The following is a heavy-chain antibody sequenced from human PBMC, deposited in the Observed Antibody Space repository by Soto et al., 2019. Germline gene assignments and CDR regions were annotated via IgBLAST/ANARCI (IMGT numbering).Heavy chain of an antibody. J-gene: IGHJ5*02. CDR1: GGSISSGGYY. Sequence: PSETLSLTCTVSGGSISSGGYYWNWIRQHPGKGLEWIGYIYYIGSTYYNPSLKSRVTISLDTSKNQFSLKLSSVTAADTAVYYCATLPPRVVVSLLTILTWGQGILVTVSS. D-gene: IGHD2-21*01. CDR2: IYYIGST. V-gene: IGHV4-31*03. CDR3: ATLPPRVVVSLLTILT.